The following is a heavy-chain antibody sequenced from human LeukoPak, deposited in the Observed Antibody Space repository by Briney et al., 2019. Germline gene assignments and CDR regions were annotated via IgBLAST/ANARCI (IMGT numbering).Heavy chain of an antibody. CDR2: IYNGGNT. J-gene: IGHJ4*02. Sequence: GGSLRLSCTASGFSVSHNYMNWVRQAPGKGLEWVALIYNGGNTHYADSVKGRFNISRDNSKNTLYLQMSSLSVEDTAVYYCTRDTAGIAASVSRGWGQGTLVSVSS. CDR3: TRDTAGIAASVSRG. CDR1: GFSVSHNY. D-gene: IGHD6-13*01. V-gene: IGHV3-53*01.